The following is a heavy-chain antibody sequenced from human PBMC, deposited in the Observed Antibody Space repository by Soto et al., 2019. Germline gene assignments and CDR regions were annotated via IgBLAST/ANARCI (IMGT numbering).Heavy chain of an antibody. CDR2: FYRSGTT. CDR1: GASVSSETHF. Sequence: PSESLSLTCRASGASVSSETHFWSGIRQPPGKGLEWIGYFYRSGTTNSSPALKSRVTVSEDKWKNQFSLSLNSVTAADTDVYYCAREDMSGTLHFDYWGPGIQVTVPQ. V-gene: IGHV4-61*01. CDR3: AREDMSGTLHFDY. J-gene: IGHJ4*02. D-gene: IGHD1-26*01.